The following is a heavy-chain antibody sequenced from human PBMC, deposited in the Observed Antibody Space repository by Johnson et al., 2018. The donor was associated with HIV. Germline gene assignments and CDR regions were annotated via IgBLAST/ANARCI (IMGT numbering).Heavy chain of an antibody. Sequence: QVQLVESGGGVVQPGGPLRLSCAASGFIFRTNGMHWVRQAPGKGLEWVSFIQYDGSDKSYADSVEGRFTISRDNSKNTLYLQMNNRRTEDTGFYYCAKDGGKWSYSFDVWGQGTMVSVSS. V-gene: IGHV3-30*02. CDR1: GFIFRTNG. CDR3: AKDGGKWSYSFDV. D-gene: IGHD2-8*01. J-gene: IGHJ3*01. CDR2: IQYDGSDK.